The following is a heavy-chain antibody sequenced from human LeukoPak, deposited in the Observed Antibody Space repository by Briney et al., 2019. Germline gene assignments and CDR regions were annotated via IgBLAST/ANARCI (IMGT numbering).Heavy chain of an antibody. V-gene: IGHV3-7*01. Sequence: QAGGSRGLSCAASGFAFSSHWMNWLRQAPGKGLEGVAIINQDGSRKSSADSVKGRFTISRDNAKNLLYLQMNSLRAEDTAVYYCARDPGWGALDHWGQGTLVTVS. D-gene: IGHD3-16*01. CDR2: INQDGSRK. CDR1: GFAFSSHW. J-gene: IGHJ4*02. CDR3: ARDPGWGALDH.